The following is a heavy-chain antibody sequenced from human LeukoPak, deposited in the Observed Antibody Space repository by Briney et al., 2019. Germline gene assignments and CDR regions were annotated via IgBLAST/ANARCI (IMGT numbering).Heavy chain of an antibody. Sequence: ASVKVSCKASGYTFTSYYMHWVRQAPGQGLEWMGIINPSGGSTSYAQRFQGRVTMTRDTSTSTVYMELSSLRSEDTAVYYCARDLAMVRGARYRPYKWFDPWGQGTLVTVSS. J-gene: IGHJ5*02. V-gene: IGHV1-46*01. CDR2: INPSGGST. CDR1: GYTFTSYY. CDR3: ARDLAMVRGARYRPYKWFDP. D-gene: IGHD3-10*01.